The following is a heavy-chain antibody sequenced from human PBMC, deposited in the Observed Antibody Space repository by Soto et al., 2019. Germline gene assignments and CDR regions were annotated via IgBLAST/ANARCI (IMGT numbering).Heavy chain of an antibody. J-gene: IGHJ4*02. CDR1: GDSISSYY. CDR2: VYYGRSA. Sequence: QVQLQESGPGLVKPSETLSLTCAVSGDSISSYYCMWIRQPPGKGLESIGYVYYGRSANYNHSLKSRVTLSVDTSTNQCSLTLSSMTAADTAVYYCALRGMAVVPEYWGQGTLVTVSS. CDR3: ALRGMAVVPEY. V-gene: IGHV4-59*01. D-gene: IGHD3-22*01.